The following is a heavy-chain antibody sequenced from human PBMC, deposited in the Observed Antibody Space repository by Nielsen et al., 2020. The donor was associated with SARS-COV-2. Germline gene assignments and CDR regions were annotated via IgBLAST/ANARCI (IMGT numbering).Heavy chain of an antibody. V-gene: IGHV3-23*01. D-gene: IGHD2-2*01. CDR3: AKARLVVPAARRNYYYYGMDV. CDR1: GFTFSSYA. CDR2: ISGSGGST. Sequence: GESLKISCAASGFTFSSYAMSWVRQAPGKGLEWVSAISGSGGSTYYADSVKGRLTISRDNSKNTLYLQMNSLRAEDTAVYYCAKARLVVPAARRNYYYYGMDVWGQGTTVTVSS. J-gene: IGHJ6*02.